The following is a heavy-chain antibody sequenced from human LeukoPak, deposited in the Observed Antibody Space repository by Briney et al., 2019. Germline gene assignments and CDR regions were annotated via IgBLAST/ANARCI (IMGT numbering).Heavy chain of an antibody. CDR2: IIPIFGTA. Sequence: ASVKVSCKASGGTFSSYAISWVRQAPGQGLEWMGGIIPIFGTANYAQKFQGRVTITADESTSTAYMELSSLRSEDTAVYYCARGRYCSGGSCFWAPPLFDYWGQGTLVTVSS. CDR1: GGTFSSYA. J-gene: IGHJ4*02. D-gene: IGHD2-15*01. CDR3: ARGRYCSGGSCFWAPPLFDY. V-gene: IGHV1-69*13.